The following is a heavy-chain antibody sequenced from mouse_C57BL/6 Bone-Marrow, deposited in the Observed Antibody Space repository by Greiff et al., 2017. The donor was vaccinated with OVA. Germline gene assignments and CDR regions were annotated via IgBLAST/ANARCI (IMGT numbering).Heavy chain of an antibody. CDR2: IWSGGST. Sequence: QVQLKESGPGLVQPSQSLSITCTVSGFSLTSYGVHWVRQPPGKGLEWLGVIWSGGSTDYNAALISRLSISKDNSKSQVFFKMNSLQADDTSIYYGAKTEFITTVVATLDWYFDVWGTGTTVTVSS. V-gene: IGHV2-4*01. CDR3: AKTEFITTVVATLDWYFDV. D-gene: IGHD1-1*01. J-gene: IGHJ1*03. CDR1: GFSLTSYG.